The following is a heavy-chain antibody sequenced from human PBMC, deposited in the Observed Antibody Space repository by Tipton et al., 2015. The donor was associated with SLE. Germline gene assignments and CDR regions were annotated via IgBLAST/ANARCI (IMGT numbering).Heavy chain of an antibody. CDR1: GFTFSSYG. CDR3: ASSPGVYSSGWADY. Sequence: LRLSCAASGFTFSSYGMHWVRQHPGKGLEWIGYIYYSGSTYYNPSLKSRVTISVDTSKNQFSLKLSSVTAADTAVYYCASSPGVYSSGWADYWGQGTLVTVSS. V-gene: IGHV4-59*12. CDR2: IYYSGST. D-gene: IGHD6-19*01. J-gene: IGHJ4*02.